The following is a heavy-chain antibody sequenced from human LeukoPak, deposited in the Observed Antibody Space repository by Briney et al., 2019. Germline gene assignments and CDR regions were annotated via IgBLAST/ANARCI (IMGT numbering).Heavy chain of an antibody. Sequence: GGSLRLSCAASGFNFGHYAMPWVRQAPGKGLEWVSLISWEASGTYYADSVKGRFTISRDNSKNSLSLQMNSLRPEDTALYYCAKERRGYYMDVWGKGTTVTVSS. CDR3: AKERRGYYMDV. V-gene: IGHV3-43D*03. J-gene: IGHJ6*03. CDR1: GFNFGHYA. D-gene: IGHD3-10*01. CDR2: ISWEASGT.